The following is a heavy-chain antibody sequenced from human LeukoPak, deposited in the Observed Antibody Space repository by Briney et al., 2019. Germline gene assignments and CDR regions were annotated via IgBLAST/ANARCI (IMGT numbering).Heavy chain of an antibody. V-gene: IGHV3-48*04. CDR2: ISSSGSTI. Sequence: GGSLRLSCAASGFTFSSYGMSWVRQAPGKGLEWVSYISSSGSTIFYADSVKGRFTISRDNAKNSLYLQMNSLRAEDTAVYYCARLLNTAMVRAPDYWGQGTLVTVSS. D-gene: IGHD5-18*01. CDR3: ARLLNTAMVRAPDY. CDR1: GFTFSSYG. J-gene: IGHJ4*02.